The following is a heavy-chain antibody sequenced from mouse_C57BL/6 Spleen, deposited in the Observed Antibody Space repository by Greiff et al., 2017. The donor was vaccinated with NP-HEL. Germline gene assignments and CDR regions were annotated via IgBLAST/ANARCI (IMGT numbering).Heavy chain of an antibody. J-gene: IGHJ3*01. CDR2: INPNNGGT. CDR3: GEGQDFAY. CDR1: GYTFTDYY. V-gene: IGHV1-26*01. D-gene: IGHD3-3*01. Sequence: EVQLQQSGPELVKPGASVKISCKASGYTFTDYYMNWVKQSHGKSLEWIGDINPNNGGTSYNQKFKGKATLTVDKSSSTAYMELRSLTSEDSAVYYCGEGQDFAYWGQGTLVTVSA.